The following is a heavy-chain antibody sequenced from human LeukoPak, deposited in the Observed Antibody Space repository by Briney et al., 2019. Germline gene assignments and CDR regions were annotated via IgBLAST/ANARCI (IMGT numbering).Heavy chain of an antibody. V-gene: IGHV4-59*08. J-gene: IGHJ4*02. CDR2: IYYSGST. CDR3: ARHQALYYYDSSGYYYSYYFDY. Sequence: SETLSLTRTVSGGSISSYYWSWIRQPPGKGLEWIGYIYYSGSTNYNPSLKSRVTISVDTSKNQFSLKLSSVTTADTAVYYCARHQALYYYDSSGYYYSYYFDYWGQGTLVTVSS. D-gene: IGHD3-22*01. CDR1: GGSISSYY.